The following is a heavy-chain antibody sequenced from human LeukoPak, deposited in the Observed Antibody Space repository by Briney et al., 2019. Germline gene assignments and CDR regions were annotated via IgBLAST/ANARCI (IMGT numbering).Heavy chain of an antibody. J-gene: IGHJ4*02. V-gene: IGHV3-48*01. CDR2: ISSSSRTI. Sequence: GGSLRLSCAASGFRFSSYSMNWVRQAPGKGLEWLSYISSSSRTIEYADSVKGRFTVSRDNAKNSLYLQMSSLRSEDTAVYYCARLPSSDAGNYWGQGTLVTVSS. CDR3: ARLPSSDAGNY. CDR1: GFRFSSYS. D-gene: IGHD1-1*01.